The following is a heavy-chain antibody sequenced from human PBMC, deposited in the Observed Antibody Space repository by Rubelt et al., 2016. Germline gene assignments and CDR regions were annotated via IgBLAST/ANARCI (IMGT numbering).Heavy chain of an antibody. Sequence: CAASGFTVSSNYMSWVRQAPGKGLEWVSVIYSGGSTYYADSVKGRFTISRHNSKNTLYLQMNSLRAEDTAVYYCAKSGPALAARPPLDYWGQGTLVTVSS. D-gene: IGHD6-6*01. CDR3: AKSGPALAARPPLDY. CDR1: GFTVSSNY. CDR2: IYSGGST. J-gene: IGHJ4*02. V-gene: IGHV3-53*01.